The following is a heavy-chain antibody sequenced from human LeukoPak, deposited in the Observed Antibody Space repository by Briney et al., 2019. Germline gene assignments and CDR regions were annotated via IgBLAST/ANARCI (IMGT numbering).Heavy chain of an antibody. J-gene: IGHJ6*03. CDR1: GGSISSGGYY. CDR2: IYHSGST. CDR3: ARGSARALNPRHYYYYMDV. V-gene: IGHV4-30-2*01. Sequence: SETLSLTCTVSGGSISSGGYYWSWIRQPPGKGLEWIGYIYHSGSTYYNPSLKSRVTISVDRSKNQFSLKLSSVTAADTAVYYCARGSARALNPRHYYYYMDVWGKGTTVTVSS.